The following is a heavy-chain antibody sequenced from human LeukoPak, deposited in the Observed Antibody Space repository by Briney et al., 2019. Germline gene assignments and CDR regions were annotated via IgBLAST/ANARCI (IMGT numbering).Heavy chain of an antibody. J-gene: IGHJ3*02. V-gene: IGHV4-59*01. Sequence: SETMSLTCAVSGRSISSYSWNWVRQPPGRGLEWVGYLYYRGSSNYNPSLKSRVTISVDTSKNQFSLKLSSVTAADTAVYYCARVRGGYSEHAFDIWGQGTMVTVSS. D-gene: IGHD3-22*01. CDR1: GRSISSYS. CDR2: LYYRGSS. CDR3: ARVRGGYSEHAFDI.